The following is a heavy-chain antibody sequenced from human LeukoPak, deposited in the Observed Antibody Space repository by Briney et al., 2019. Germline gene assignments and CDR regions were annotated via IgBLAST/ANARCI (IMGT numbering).Heavy chain of an antibody. CDR1: GGTFSSYA. CDR2: IIPILGIA. Sequence: SVKVSCKASGGTFSSYAISWVRQAPGQGLEWMGRIIPILGIANYAQKFQGRVTITADKSTSTAYMELSSLRSEGTAVYYCARDFRSSSWYVDDYWGQGTLVTVSS. CDR3: ARDFRSSSWYVDDY. D-gene: IGHD6-13*01. V-gene: IGHV1-69*04. J-gene: IGHJ4*02.